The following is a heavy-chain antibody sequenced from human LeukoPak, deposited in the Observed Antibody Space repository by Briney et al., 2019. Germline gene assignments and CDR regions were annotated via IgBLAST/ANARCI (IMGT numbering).Heavy chain of an antibody. J-gene: IGHJ4*02. CDR2: IWYDGSNK. V-gene: IGHV3-33*01. Sequence: GGSLRLSCAPSGFTFSSYGMHWVRQAPGKGLEWVALIWYDGSNKYYGGSVKGRFTISRDNSKNTLYLQMNSLRAEDTAVYYCARDLGYSSGHPFDYWGQGTLVTVSS. CDR1: GFTFSSYG. CDR3: ARDLGYSSGHPFDY. D-gene: IGHD6-19*01.